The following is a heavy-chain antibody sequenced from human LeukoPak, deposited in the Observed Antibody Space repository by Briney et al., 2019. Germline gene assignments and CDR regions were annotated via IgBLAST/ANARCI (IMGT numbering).Heavy chain of an antibody. D-gene: IGHD6-13*01. Sequence: ASVKVSCKASGYTFTSYGISWVRQAPGQGLERMGWISAYNGNTNYAQKLQGRVTMTTDTSTSTAYMELRSLRSDDTAVYYCARDMDSSRPTGYYYGMDVWGQGTTVTVSS. CDR1: GYTFTSYG. CDR3: ARDMDSSRPTGYYYGMDV. V-gene: IGHV1-18*01. CDR2: ISAYNGNT. J-gene: IGHJ6*02.